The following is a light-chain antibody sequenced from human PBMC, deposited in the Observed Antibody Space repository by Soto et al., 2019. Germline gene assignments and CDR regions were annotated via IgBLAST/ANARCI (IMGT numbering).Light chain of an antibody. V-gene: IGLV1-44*01. J-gene: IGLJ2*01. CDR3: AAWDDTLNAAV. CDR2: SDN. CDR1: SSNIGSHT. Sequence: QSVLTQPYSASGTPGQRVTLSCSGSSSNIGSHTLNWYQQLPGSAPSLLIYSDNQRPSGVPDRFSGSTSGTSASLAISGLQSEDEAEYYCAAWDDTLNAAVFGGGTKLTVL.